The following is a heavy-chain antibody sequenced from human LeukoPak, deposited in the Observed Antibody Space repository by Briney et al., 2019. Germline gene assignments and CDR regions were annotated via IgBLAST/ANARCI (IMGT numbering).Heavy chain of an antibody. CDR2: MNFNSGGT. CDR3: ARARPSDAFDI. Sequence: ASVKVSCKASGLTFTGDYVHWVRQAPGQGLEWMGWMNFNSGGTNYEQRFQGRVTMTRDTSISTAYMELRSLRSDDTAVYYCARARPSDAFDIWGQGTMVTVSS. CDR1: GLTFTGDY. J-gene: IGHJ3*02. V-gene: IGHV1-2*02.